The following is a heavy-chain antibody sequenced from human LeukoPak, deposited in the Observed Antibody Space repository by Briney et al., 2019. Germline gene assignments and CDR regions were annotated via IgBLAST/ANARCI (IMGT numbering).Heavy chain of an antibody. CDR3: TRGSIAYYYMDV. V-gene: IGHV4-39*07. D-gene: IGHD3-22*01. J-gene: IGHJ6*03. CDR1: GGSISSSSYY. CDR2: IYYSGST. Sequence: KASETLSLTCTVSGGSISSSSYYWGWIRQPPGKGLEWIGNIYYSGSTNYNPSLKSRVTISVDTSKNQFSLKLSSVTAADTAVYYCTRGSIAYYYMDVWGKGTTVTISS.